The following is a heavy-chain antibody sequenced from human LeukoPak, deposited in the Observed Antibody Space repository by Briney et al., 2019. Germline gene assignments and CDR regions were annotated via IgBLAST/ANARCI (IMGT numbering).Heavy chain of an antibody. D-gene: IGHD3-10*01. V-gene: IGHV4-59*01. CDR3: ARGPEDYFDY. CDR1: SDSINTYY. CDR2: IYGTGSA. Sequence: SETLSLTCTVSSDSINTYYWSWIRQSPGKGLEWIGYIYGTGSADYNPSLKSRVTISVDTSKNQFFLKVTSVTAADTAVYYCARGPEDYFDYWGQGTLVTVS. J-gene: IGHJ4*02.